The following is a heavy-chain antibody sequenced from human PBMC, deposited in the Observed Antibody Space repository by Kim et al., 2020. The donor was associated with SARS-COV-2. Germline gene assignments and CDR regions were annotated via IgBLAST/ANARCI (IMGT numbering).Heavy chain of an antibody. CDR2: ITWNGGTI. CDR1: GIPFDDAV. D-gene: IGHD1-1*01. J-gene: IGHJ2*01. V-gene: IGHV3-20*04. Sequence: GSLRLSCATSGIPFDDAVMAWVRQAPGRGLEWVADITWNGGTIRYADSVRGRFSVSRDNAKNFLYLEINSLRPEDTALYYCAKTDDASWYIDFWGRGTRVTVSS. CDR3: AKTDDASWYIDF.